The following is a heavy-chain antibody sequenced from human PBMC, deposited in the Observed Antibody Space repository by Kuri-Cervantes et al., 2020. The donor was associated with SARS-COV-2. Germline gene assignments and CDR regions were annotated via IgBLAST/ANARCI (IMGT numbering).Heavy chain of an antibody. Sequence: SETLSLTCAVYGGSFSGYYWSWIRQPPGKGLEWIGEINHSGSTNYDPSLKSRVTISVDTSKNQFSLKLSSVPAADTAVYYCARGSDTIWSIVARYAQGWFDPWGQGTLVTVSS. J-gene: IGHJ5*02. V-gene: IGHV4-34*01. CDR1: GGSFSGYY. D-gene: IGHD6-6*01. CDR2: INHSGST. CDR3: ARGSDTIWSIVARYAQGWFDP.